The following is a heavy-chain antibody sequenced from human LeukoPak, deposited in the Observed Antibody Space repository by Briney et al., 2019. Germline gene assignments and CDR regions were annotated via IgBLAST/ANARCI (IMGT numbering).Heavy chain of an antibody. D-gene: IGHD3-22*01. Sequence: SETLSLTCSVSGGSMNSYYWSWIRQSPGKGLEWIGYIYYSGSTNYNPSLKSRVTISVDTSKNQFSLKLSSVTAADTAVYYCARGADSSGYYSIFYFDYWGQGTLVTVSS. V-gene: IGHV4-59*08. CDR3: ARGADSSGYYSIFYFDY. CDR1: GGSMNSYY. CDR2: IYYSGST. J-gene: IGHJ4*02.